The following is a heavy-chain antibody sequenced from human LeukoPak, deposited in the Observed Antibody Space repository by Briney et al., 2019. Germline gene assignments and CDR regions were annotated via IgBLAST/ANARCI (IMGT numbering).Heavy chain of an antibody. CDR3: ARHEYMPGMLPEYFQH. D-gene: IGHD1-1*01. V-gene: IGHV4-59*08. CDR1: GGSIGTYH. J-gene: IGHJ1*01. CDR2: IYYSGNT. Sequence: SETLSLTCTVSGGSIGTYHWSWIRQAPGRGLEWIGYIYYSGNTNYNPSLKSRVTISVDTSKNQFSLKLSSVTAADTAVYYCARHEYMPGMLPEYFQHWGQGTLVTVSS.